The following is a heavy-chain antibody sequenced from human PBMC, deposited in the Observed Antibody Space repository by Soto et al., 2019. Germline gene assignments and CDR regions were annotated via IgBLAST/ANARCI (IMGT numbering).Heavy chain of an antibody. CDR3: AREAAGIVVGISNYGMDV. J-gene: IGHJ6*02. CDR2: ISSSSSYI. D-gene: IGHD3-22*01. CDR1: GFTFSSYS. Sequence: GGSLRLSCAASGFTFSSYSMNWVRQAPGKGLEWVSSISSSSSYIYYADSVKGRFTISRDNAKNSLYLQMNSLRAEDTAVYYCAREAAGIVVGISNYGMDVWGQGTTVTVSS. V-gene: IGHV3-21*01.